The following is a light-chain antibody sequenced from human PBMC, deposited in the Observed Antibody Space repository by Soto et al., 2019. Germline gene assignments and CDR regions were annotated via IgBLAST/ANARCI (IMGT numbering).Light chain of an antibody. Sequence: EIVLTQSPGTLSLSPGERATLSCRASQSVSSSYLAWYQQKPGQAPRLLIYGASSRATGIPDRFSGSGSGTDFPLTISRLEPEDFAVYYCQQYGSSPPTYTLGQGTK. CDR1: QSVSSSY. V-gene: IGKV3-20*01. CDR3: QQYGSSPPTYT. J-gene: IGKJ2*01. CDR2: GAS.